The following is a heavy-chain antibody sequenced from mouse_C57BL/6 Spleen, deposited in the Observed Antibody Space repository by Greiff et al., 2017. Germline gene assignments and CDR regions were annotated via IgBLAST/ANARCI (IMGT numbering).Heavy chain of an antibody. CDR3: ARGRLPFYYAMDD. CDR2: INPSNGGT. D-gene: IGHD2-2*01. CDR1: GYTFTSYW. V-gene: IGHV1-53*01. Sequence: VQLQQPGTELVKPGASVKLSCTASGYTFTSYWMHWVKQSPGQGLEWIGNINPSNGGTYYNEKFKSKATLTVDKSSSTAYMQLSSLTSEDSAVYYCARGRLPFYYAMDDWGQGASVTVSS. J-gene: IGHJ4*01.